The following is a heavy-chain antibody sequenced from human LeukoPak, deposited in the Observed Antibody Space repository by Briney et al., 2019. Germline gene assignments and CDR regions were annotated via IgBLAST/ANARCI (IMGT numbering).Heavy chain of an antibody. CDR3: ATDPAGMSAFDI. J-gene: IGHJ3*02. Sequence: GGSLRLSCAASGFTFSSYAMSWVRQAPGKGLEWVSAISGSGGSTYYADSVKGRFTISRDNSKNTLYLQMNSLRAEDTAVYYCATDPAGMSAFDIWGQGTMVTVSS. CDR2: ISGSGGST. CDR1: GFTFSSYA. V-gene: IGHV3-23*01.